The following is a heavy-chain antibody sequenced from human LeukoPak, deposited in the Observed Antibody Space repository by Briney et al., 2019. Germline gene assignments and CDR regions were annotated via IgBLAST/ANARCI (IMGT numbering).Heavy chain of an antibody. J-gene: IGHJ4*02. CDR2: ISAYNGNT. Sequence: ASVKVSCKASGYTFTSYGISWVRQAPGQGLESMGWISAYNGNTNYAQKLQGRVTMTTDTSTSTAYMELRSLRSDDTAVYYCARDKFERIYCSSTSCYPFDYWGQGTLVTVSS. CDR3: ARDKFERIYCSSTSCYPFDY. V-gene: IGHV1-18*01. D-gene: IGHD2-2*01. CDR1: GYTFTSYG.